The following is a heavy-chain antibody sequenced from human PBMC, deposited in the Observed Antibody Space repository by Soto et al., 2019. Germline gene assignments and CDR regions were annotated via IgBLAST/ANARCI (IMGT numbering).Heavy chain of an antibody. V-gene: IGHV1-3*05. D-gene: IGHD3-9*01. CDR3: ARARGVLRYFDWLLLAY. CDR2: INAGNGNT. J-gene: IGHJ4*02. CDR1: GYTFTSYA. Sequence: QVQLVQSGAEEKKPGASVKVSCKASGYTFTSYAMHWVRQAPGQRLEWMGWINAGNGNTKYSQKFQGRVTITRDTSASTAYMELSSLRSEDTAVYYCARARGVLRYFDWLLLAYWGQGTLVTVS.